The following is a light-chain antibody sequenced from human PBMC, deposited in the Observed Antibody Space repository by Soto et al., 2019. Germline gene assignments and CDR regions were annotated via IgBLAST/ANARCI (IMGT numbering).Light chain of an antibody. CDR1: QRIRSW. CDR2: DAS. Sequence: DIPMTQSPLTVSATVGDSVTLTCRASQRIRSWVAGYQQKAGKAPKVVVHDASILESGVPSRFSGTGSGSEFTLAISSLQPDDSATYYCQHYDSYSPWMFGQGTRVEI. J-gene: IGKJ1*01. V-gene: IGKV1-5*01. CDR3: QHYDSYSPWM.